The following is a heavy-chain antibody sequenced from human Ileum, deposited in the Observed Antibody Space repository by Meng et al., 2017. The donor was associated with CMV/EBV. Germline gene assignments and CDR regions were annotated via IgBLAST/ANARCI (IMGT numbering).Heavy chain of an antibody. D-gene: IGHD3-3*01. Sequence: GGSLRLSCAVSGFTFSSYWMSWVRQAPGKGLEWVANIKQDGSEKYYVDSVKGRFTISRDNAKNSLYLQMNSLRAEDTAVYYCARDPVVFWSGYPNFDYWGQGTLVTVSS. CDR1: GFTFSSYW. V-gene: IGHV3-7*01. J-gene: IGHJ4*02. CDR2: IKQDGSEK. CDR3: ARDPVVFWSGYPNFDY.